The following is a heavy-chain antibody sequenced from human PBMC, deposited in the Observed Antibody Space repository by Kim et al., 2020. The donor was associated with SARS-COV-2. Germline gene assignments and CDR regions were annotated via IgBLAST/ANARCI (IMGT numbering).Heavy chain of an antibody. D-gene: IGHD1-1*01. Sequence: YSQKFQGRVAITRDTSASTAYMDLSSLKSEDTAVYYCVRSATGSYNWFDPWGQGTLVTVSS. V-gene: IGHV1-3*01. J-gene: IGHJ5*02. CDR3: VRSATGSYNWFDP.